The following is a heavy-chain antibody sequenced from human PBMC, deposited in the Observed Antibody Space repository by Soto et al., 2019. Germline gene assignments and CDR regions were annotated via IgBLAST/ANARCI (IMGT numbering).Heavy chain of an antibody. CDR1: GFTFSSNA. D-gene: IGHD1-26*01. J-gene: IGHJ4*02. CDR3: ARRGSGSYYDS. CDR2: ISGSGDST. Sequence: EVQLLESGGGLVQPGGSLRLSCAASGFTFSSNAMRWVRQAPVKGLEWVSAISGSGDSTYYADSVKGRFTISRDNSKNTLYLQMNSLRVEDTAVYYCARRGSGSYYDSWGQGTLVTVSS. V-gene: IGHV3-23*01.